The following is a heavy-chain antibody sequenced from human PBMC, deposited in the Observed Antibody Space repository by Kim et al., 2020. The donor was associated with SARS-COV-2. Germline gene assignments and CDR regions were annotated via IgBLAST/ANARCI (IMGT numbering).Heavy chain of an antibody. CDR2: INHSGST. Sequence: SETLSLTCAVYGGSFSGYYWSWIRQPPGKGLEWIGEINHSGSTNYNPSLKSRVTISVDTSKNQFSLKLSSVTAADTAVYYCARVPYIPSNWFDPWGQGTLVTVSS. CDR3: ARVPYIPSNWFDP. V-gene: IGHV4-34*01. J-gene: IGHJ5*02. CDR1: GGSFSGYY. D-gene: IGHD2-2*02.